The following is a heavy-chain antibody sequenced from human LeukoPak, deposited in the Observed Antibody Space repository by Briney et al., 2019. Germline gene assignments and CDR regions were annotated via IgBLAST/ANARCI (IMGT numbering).Heavy chain of an antibody. CDR3: AKDIYGSGSYRDAFDI. CDR2: ISWSSGSI. J-gene: IGHJ3*02. Sequence: PGGSLRLSCAASGFTFDDYAMHWVRQAPGKGLEWVSGISWSSGSIGYADSVKGRFTISRDNAKNSLYLQMNSLRAEDTALYYCAKDIYGSGSYRDAFDIWGQGTMVTVSS. D-gene: IGHD3-10*01. CDR1: GFTFDDYA. V-gene: IGHV3-9*01.